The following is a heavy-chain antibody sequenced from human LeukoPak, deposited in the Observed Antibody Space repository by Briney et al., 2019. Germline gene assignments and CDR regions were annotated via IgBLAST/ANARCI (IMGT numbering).Heavy chain of an antibody. D-gene: IGHD2-15*01. J-gene: IGHJ4*02. Sequence: SETLSLTCTVSGGSISSNSDYWGWIRQPPGKGLEWIGSIFYSGSTYYNPSLKSRVTISVDTSKNQFSLKLSSVTAADTAVYYCARGPTGMVGDYWGQGTLVTVSS. CDR1: GGSISSNSDY. V-gene: IGHV4-39*07. CDR2: IFYSGST. CDR3: ARGPTGMVGDY.